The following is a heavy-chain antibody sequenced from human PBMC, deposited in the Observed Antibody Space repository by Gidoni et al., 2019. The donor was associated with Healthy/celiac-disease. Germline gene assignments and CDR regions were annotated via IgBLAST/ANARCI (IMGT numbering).Heavy chain of an antibody. CDR2: IIPILGTA. J-gene: IGHJ6*02. CDR1: GSAFSSYA. V-gene: IGHV1-69*06. Sequence: QVQLVQSGAEVKKPGSSVKVSCKASGSAFSSYAISWVRQAPGQGLEWMGGIIPILGTANYAQKFQGRVTITADKSTSTAYRELSSLRSEDTAVYYCARSEDYYYYGMDVWGQGTTVTVSS. CDR3: ARSEDYYYYGMDV.